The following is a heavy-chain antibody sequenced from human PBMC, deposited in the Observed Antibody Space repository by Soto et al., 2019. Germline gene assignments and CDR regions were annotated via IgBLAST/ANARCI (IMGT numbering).Heavy chain of an antibody. V-gene: IGHV1-18*01. CDR3: ARVSPGGGYCSSTSCYARGYYYYGMDV. Sequence: QVQLVQSGAEVKKPGASVKVSCKASGYTFTSYGISWVRQAPGQGLEWMGWISAYNGNTNYAQKLQGRVTMITDTSTSTAYMELRSLRSDDTAVYYCARVSPGGGYCSSTSCYARGYYYYGMDVW. J-gene: IGHJ6*01. CDR2: ISAYNGNT. D-gene: IGHD2-2*01. CDR1: GYTFTSYG.